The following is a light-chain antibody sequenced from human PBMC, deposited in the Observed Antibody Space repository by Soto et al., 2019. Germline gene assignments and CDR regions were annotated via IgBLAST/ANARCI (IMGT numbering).Light chain of an antibody. CDR3: QKYVSAASLT. CDR1: QGISSY. CDR2: AAS. J-gene: IGKJ4*01. Sequence: DIQMTQSPSSLSASVGDRVTVTCRASQGISSYLAWYQQKPGKVPKLLIYAASTLQPGVPSRFSGSGSGTDFTLTISSLQPEDVATYYCQKYVSAASLTFGGGTKVEIK. V-gene: IGKV1-27*01.